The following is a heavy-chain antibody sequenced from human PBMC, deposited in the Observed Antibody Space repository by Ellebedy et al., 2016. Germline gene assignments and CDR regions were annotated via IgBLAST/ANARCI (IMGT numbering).Heavy chain of an antibody. CDR2: IYYSGST. V-gene: IGHV4-61*01. CDR3: ARYGSGSYRWFNP. J-gene: IGHJ5*02. CDR1: GYSISSGYY. D-gene: IGHD3-10*01. Sequence: SETLSLTXTVSGYSISSGYYWSWIRQPPGKGLEWIGYIYYSGSTNYNPSLKSRVTISVDTSKNQFSLKLSSVTAADTAVYYCARYGSGSYRWFNPWGQGTLVTVSS.